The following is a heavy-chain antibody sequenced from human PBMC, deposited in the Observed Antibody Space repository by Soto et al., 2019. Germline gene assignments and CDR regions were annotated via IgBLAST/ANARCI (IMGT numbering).Heavy chain of an antibody. D-gene: IGHD3-3*01. CDR2: ISDSGGST. V-gene: IGHV3-23*01. Sequence: GGSLRLSCAASGFTFSNYVMSWVRQAPGKGLEWVSTISDSGGSTYYADSMKGRFTISRDNSKNTVYLQMNTLRADDTAVYYCAKGFAISGVAPLGYWGQGTLVTVSS. J-gene: IGHJ4*02. CDR1: GFTFSNYV. CDR3: AKGFAISGVAPLGY.